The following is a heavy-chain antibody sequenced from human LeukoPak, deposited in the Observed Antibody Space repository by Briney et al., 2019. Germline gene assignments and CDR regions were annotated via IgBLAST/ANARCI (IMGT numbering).Heavy chain of an antibody. J-gene: IGHJ4*02. Sequence: PSETLSLTCTVSGGSISSYYWSWIRQPPGKGLEWIGYIYYSGSTSYNPSLKSRVTISVDTSKNHFSLKVTSVTAADTAVYHCARGPELAAGSNFDYWGQGILVTVSS. D-gene: IGHD6-13*01. V-gene: IGHV4-59*01. CDR3: ARGPELAAGSNFDY. CDR2: IYYSGST. CDR1: GGSISSYY.